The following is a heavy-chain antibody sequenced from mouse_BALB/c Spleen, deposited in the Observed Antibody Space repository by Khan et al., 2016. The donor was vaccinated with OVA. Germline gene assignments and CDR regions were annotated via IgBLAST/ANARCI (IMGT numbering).Heavy chain of an antibody. CDR2: IWGDGST. CDR1: GFSLTSYG. Sequence: QVQLKQSGPGLVAPSQSLSITCTFSGFSLTSYGVSWVRQPQGKGLEWLGVIWGDGSTNYHSDLKSRLSISKDDSKSQVFLKLNSLQTDDTATYYFVSFYYGGSFYAMDYWGQGTSVTVSS. CDR3: VSFYYGGSFYAMDY. V-gene: IGHV2-3*01. D-gene: IGHD1-1*01. J-gene: IGHJ4*01.